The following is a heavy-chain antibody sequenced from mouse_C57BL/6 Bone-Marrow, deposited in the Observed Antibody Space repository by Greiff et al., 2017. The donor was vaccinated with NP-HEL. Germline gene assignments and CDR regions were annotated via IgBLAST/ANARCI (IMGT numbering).Heavy chain of an antibody. V-gene: IGHV5-17*01. CDR3: RGLFYAMDY. J-gene: IGHJ4*01. D-gene: IGHD3-3*01. CDR1: GFTFSDYG. CDR2: ISSGSSTI. Sequence: EVKLMESGGGLVKPGGSLKLSCAASGFTFSDYGMHWVRQAPEKGLEWVAYISSGSSTIYYADTVKGRFTISRDNAKNTLFLQMTSLRSEDTAMYYCRGLFYAMDYWGQGTSVTVSS.